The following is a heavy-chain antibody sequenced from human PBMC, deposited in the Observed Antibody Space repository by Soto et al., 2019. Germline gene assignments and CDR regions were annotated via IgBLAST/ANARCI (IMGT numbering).Heavy chain of an antibody. V-gene: IGHV1-8*02. Sequence: QVQLVQSGAEVKKPGASVKVSCKASGYTFTNYDINWVRQATGQGLEWVGWMTPIRGDTGYAQNFQGRVTMTRDTPRSPAYLELSSLTSEDTAVDYCARNLYNTGSFDHWGQGTLVTVSS. CDR1: GYTFTNYD. D-gene: IGHD3-10*01. J-gene: IGHJ4*02. CDR2: MTPIRGDT. CDR3: ARNLYNTGSFDH.